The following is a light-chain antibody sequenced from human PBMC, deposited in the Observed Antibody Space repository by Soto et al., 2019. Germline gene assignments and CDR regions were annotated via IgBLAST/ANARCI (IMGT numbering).Light chain of an antibody. Sequence: DIRMTQSPSSLSASVRDTVTITCRASQSISSHLNWYQQKPGKAPNLLMYTASNLQSGVPSRFSGSGSGTDFTLTISSLQPEDFATYYCQQSYSTPISFGQGTRLEIK. CDR1: QSISSH. J-gene: IGKJ5*01. CDR3: QQSYSTPIS. V-gene: IGKV1-39*01. CDR2: TAS.